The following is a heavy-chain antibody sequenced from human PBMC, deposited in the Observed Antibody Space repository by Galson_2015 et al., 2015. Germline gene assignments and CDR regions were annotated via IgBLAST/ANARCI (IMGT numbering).Heavy chain of an antibody. CDR1: GFTFSSYG. V-gene: IGHV3-33*01. J-gene: IGHJ6*02. CDR2: IWYDGSNK. D-gene: IGHD2-2*01. CDR3: ARDSYIVVVPAAQYYYYDMDV. Sequence: SLRLSCAASGFTFSSYGMHWVRQAPGKGLEWVAVIWYDGSNKYYADSVKGRFTISRDNSKNTLYLQMNSLRAEDTAVYYCARDSYIVVVPAAQYYYYDMDVWGQGTTVTVSS.